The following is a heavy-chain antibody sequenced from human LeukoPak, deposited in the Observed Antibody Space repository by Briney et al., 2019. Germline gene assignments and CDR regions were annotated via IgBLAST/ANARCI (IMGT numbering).Heavy chain of an antibody. D-gene: IGHD2-2*01. CDR2: IYPGDSDT. CDR1: GYSFTSYW. J-gene: IGHJ3*02. CDR3: ARSGYCSSTSCYPDAFDI. Sequence: GESLKISCKSSGYSFTSYWIGWVRQMPGKGLEWMGIIYPGDSDTRYSPSFQGQVTISADKSISTAYLQWSSLKASDTAMHYCARSGYCSSTSCYPDAFDIWGQGTMVTVSS. V-gene: IGHV5-51*01.